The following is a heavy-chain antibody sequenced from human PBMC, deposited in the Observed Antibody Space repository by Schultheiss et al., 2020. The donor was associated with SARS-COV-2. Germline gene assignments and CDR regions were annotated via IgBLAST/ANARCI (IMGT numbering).Heavy chain of an antibody. CDR2: INHSGST. CDR3: ARDWSGDIVVVPAAGAFDY. CDR1: GGSISSYY. Sequence: SETLSLTCTVSGGSISSYYWSWIRQPPGKGLEWIGEINHSGSTNYNTSLKSRVTISVDTSKNQFSLKLSSVTAADTAVYYCARDWSGDIVVVPAAGAFDYWGQGTLVTVSS. V-gene: IGHV4-34*01. D-gene: IGHD2-2*01. J-gene: IGHJ4*02.